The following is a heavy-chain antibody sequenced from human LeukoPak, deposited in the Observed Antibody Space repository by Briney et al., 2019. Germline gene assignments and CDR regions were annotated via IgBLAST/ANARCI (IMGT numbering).Heavy chain of an antibody. Sequence: PSETLSLTCTVYGGSFSGYYWSWIRQPPGKGLEWIGEINHSGSTNYNPSLKSRVTISVDTSKNQFSLKLSSVTAADTAVYYCARAVAWGSIRLLFDYWGQGTLVTVSS. J-gene: IGHJ4*02. CDR1: GGSFSGYY. CDR2: INHSGST. D-gene: IGHD2/OR15-2a*01. V-gene: IGHV4-34*01. CDR3: ARAVAWGSIRLLFDY.